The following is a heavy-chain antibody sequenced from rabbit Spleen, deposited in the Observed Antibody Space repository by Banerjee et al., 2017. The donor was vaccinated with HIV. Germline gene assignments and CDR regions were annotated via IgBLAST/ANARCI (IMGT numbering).Heavy chain of an antibody. J-gene: IGHJ3*01. CDR2: IDAGGSGFT. Sequence: QSLEESGGDLVKPGASLTLTCTASGVSFSSSSYMCWVRQAPGKGLEWIACIDAGGSGFTYFATWAKGRFTCSKTSSTTVTLQMTRLTAADTATYFCARGEHFSVGFSAFAIYLDLWGQGTLVTVS. D-gene: IGHD6-1*01. CDR1: GVSFSSSSY. V-gene: IGHV1S40*01. CDR3: ARGEHFSVGFSAFAIYLDL.